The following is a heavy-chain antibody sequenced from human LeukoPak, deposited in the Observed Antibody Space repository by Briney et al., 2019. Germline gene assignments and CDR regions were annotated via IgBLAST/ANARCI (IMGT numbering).Heavy chain of an antibody. J-gene: IGHJ4*02. D-gene: IGHD2-2*02. CDR2: ISDSGVNT. V-gene: IGHV3-23*01. CDR3: AKGVVPAAIPPGFDY. Sequence: QAGGSLRLSCAASGFTFSSYAMSWVRQAPGKGLEWVSAISDSGVNTYYAGSVKGRFTISRDNSKNTLYLQMNSLRADDTAVYYCAKGVVPAAIPPGFDYWGQGTLVTVSS. CDR1: GFTFSSYA.